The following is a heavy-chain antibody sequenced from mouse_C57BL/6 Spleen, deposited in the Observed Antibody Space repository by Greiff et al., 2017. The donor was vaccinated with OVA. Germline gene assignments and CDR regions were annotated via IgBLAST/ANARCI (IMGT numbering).Heavy chain of an antibody. CDR1: GYSFTSYY. CDR2: IYPGSGNT. J-gene: IGHJ4*01. V-gene: IGHV1-66*01. Sequence: VKLMESGPELVKPGASVKISCKASGYSFTSYYIHWVKQRPGQGLEWIGWIYPGSGNTKYNEKFKGKATLTADTSSSTAYMQLSSLTSEDSAVYYCARRDGSSPWAMDYWGQGTSVTVSS. D-gene: IGHD1-1*01. CDR3: ARRDGSSPWAMDY.